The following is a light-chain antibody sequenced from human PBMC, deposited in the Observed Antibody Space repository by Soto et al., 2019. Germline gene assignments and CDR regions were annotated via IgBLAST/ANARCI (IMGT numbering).Light chain of an antibody. CDR3: QKYNSAPFT. J-gene: IGKJ4*01. CDR1: QGISNY. Sequence: DIQMTQSPSSLSASVGDIFTITFRASQGISNYLAWYQQRPGNVPKLLLYAASTLQSGVPSRFSGSGSGTEFTLTISSLQPEDVAIYYCQKYNSAPFTFGGGTKVDIK. V-gene: IGKV1-27*01. CDR2: AAS.